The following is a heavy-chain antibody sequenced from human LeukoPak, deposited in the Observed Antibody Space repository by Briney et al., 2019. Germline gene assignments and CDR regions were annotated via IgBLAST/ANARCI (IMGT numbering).Heavy chain of an antibody. CDR1: GFTFSSYS. Sequence: GGSLRLSCAASGFTFSSYSMNWVRQAPGKGLEWVSSISSSSYIYYADSVKGRFTISRDNAKNSLYLQMNSLRAEDTAVYYCARVPRGSGSGSGSDYWGQGTLVTVSS. V-gene: IGHV3-21*01. J-gene: IGHJ4*02. D-gene: IGHD3-10*01. CDR2: ISSSSYI. CDR3: ARVPRGSGSGSGSDY.